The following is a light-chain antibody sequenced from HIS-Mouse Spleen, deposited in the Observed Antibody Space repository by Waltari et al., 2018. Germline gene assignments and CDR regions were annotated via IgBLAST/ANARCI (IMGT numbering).Light chain of an antibody. J-gene: IGKJ1*01. CDR2: KAS. V-gene: IGKV1-5*03. CDR3: QQYNSYWT. Sequence: DIQMTQSPSTLSAHVGDRVNIPCRASQSISSWLAWYQHKPGKAPKLLIYKASSLERGVPSRFSGSGSGTEFTLTISSLQPDDFATYYCQQYNSYWTFGQGTKVEIK. CDR1: QSISSW.